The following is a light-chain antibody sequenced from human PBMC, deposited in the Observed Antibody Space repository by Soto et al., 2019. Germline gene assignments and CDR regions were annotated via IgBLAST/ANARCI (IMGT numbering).Light chain of an antibody. CDR1: SSDVGNDNF. V-gene: IGLV2-14*01. Sequence: QSALTQPASVSGSPGQSITISCTGTSSDVGNDNFVSWYQHHPGKAPKLIIYEVSYRPSGVSHRFSGSKSGNTASLTISGLQSEDEADYYCASWDDSLNGGVFGGGTKLTVL. CDR3: ASWDDSLNGGV. J-gene: IGLJ3*02. CDR2: EVS.